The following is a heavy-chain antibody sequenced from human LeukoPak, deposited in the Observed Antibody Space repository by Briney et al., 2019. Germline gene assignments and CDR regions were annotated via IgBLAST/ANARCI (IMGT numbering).Heavy chain of an antibody. CDR2: IRSSSSTI. V-gene: IGHV3-48*01. D-gene: IGHD2-15*01. CDR1: GFTFSSYS. J-gene: IGHJ6*03. Sequence: GGSLRLSCAASGFTFSSYSMNWVCQAPGKGLEWVSYIRSSSSTIYYADSVKGRFTISRDNAKNSLYLQMNSLRAEDTAVYYCARVMGYCSGGSCFSGYMDVWGKGTTVTVSS. CDR3: ARVMGYCSGGSCFSGYMDV.